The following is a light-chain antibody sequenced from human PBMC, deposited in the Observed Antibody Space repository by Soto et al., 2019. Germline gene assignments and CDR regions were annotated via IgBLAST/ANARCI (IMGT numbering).Light chain of an antibody. CDR2: GAS. CDR3: QQYGSLPRT. J-gene: IGKJ1*01. V-gene: IGKV3-20*01. CDR1: QSVSSSY. Sequence: EIVMTQSPATLSVSPGERATLSCRASQSVSSSYLAWYQQKPGQAPRLLTYGASSRATGIPDRFSGSGSGTGFTLTISRLEPEDFAVYYCQQYGSLPRTFGQGTKWIS.